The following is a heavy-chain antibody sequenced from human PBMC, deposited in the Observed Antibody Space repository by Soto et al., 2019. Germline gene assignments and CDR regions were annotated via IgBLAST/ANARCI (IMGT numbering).Heavy chain of an antibody. D-gene: IGHD3-10*01. CDR2: INHSGGST. CDR1: GYTFTSYY. CDR3: IRDVLNSWYYYGTGCEAYFDS. J-gene: IGHJ4*02. V-gene: IGHV1-46*03. Sequence: QVQLVQSGAEVKKPGASVKVSCKASGYTFTSYYMHWVRQAPGQGLEWMGIINHSGGSTTYAQKFQGRVTMTRDTSTSTVYMERSSLRSEDTAVDHCIRDVLNSWYYYGTGCEAYFDSWGQGTLVTVSS.